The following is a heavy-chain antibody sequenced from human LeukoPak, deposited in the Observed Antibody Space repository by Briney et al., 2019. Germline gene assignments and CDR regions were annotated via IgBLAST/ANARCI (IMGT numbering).Heavy chain of an antibody. J-gene: IGHJ4*02. CDR1: GYTFTSYA. CDR2: INTNTGNP. D-gene: IGHD2-8*01. CDR3: ARDLCTNGVCRFDY. Sequence: ASVKVSCKASGYTFTSYAMNWVRQAPGQGLEWMGWINTNTGNPTYAQGFTGRFVFSLATSVSTAYLQISSLKAEDTAVYYCARDLCTNGVCRFDYWGQGTLVTVSS. V-gene: IGHV7-4-1*02.